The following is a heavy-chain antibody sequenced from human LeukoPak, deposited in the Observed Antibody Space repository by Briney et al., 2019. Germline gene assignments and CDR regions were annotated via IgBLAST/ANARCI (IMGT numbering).Heavy chain of an antibody. CDR1: GGSISGGGYY. V-gene: IGHV4-31*03. CDR2: IHYSGRT. CDR3: ARDRYGGKDDKYYYGVDV. Sequence: PSETLSLTCNVSGGSISGGGYYWSWIRQPPGKGLEWIGYIHYSGRTYYNPSLKSRLTIAIYTSENQFSLKLRSVTAADTAVYYCARDRYGGKDDKYYYGVDVWGQGTTVTVSS. D-gene: IGHD3-16*01. J-gene: IGHJ6*02.